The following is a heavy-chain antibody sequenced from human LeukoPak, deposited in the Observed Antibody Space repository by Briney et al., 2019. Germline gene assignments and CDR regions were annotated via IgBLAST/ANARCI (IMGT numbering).Heavy chain of an antibody. Sequence: ASVKVSCKASGYTFTSYYMHWVRQAPGQGLEWMGIINPSGGSTSYAQKFQGRVTMTRDTSTSTVYMELSSLRSEDTAVYYCARVWDPMVRYDAFDIWGQGTMVTVSS. D-gene: IGHD3-10*01. CDR3: ARVWDPMVRYDAFDI. CDR1: GYTFTSYY. J-gene: IGHJ3*02. CDR2: INPSGGST. V-gene: IGHV1-46*01.